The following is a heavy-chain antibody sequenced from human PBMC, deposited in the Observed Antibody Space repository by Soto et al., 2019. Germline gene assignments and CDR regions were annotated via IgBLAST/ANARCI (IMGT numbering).Heavy chain of an antibody. CDR3: CTNPY. CDR1: GFSFSNAW. V-gene: IGHV3-15*01. J-gene: IGHJ4*02. CDR2: IKTKSDGVTT. Sequence: PGGSLRLSCATSGFSFSNAWMSWVRQAPGKGLEWVGRIKTKSDGVTTSYAAPVKGRFTISRDDSKNTVSLQMNSLKTEDTAVYYCCTNPYWGQGTLVAVSS.